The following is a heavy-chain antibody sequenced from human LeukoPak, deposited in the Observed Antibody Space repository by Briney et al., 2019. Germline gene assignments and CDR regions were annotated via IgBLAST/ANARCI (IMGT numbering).Heavy chain of an antibody. D-gene: IGHD2/OR15-2a*01. Sequence: PGGSLRLSCSASAFTFSMYWMTWVRQAPGKGLEWVATIKEDGSDKYYVDSVRGRFTISRDNAENSLYLQMNSLRAEDTAVYYCARGGGRHVEYWGQGNLVTVSS. V-gene: IGHV3-7*05. CDR1: AFTFSMYW. CDR2: IKEDGSDK. CDR3: ARGGGRHVEY. J-gene: IGHJ4*02.